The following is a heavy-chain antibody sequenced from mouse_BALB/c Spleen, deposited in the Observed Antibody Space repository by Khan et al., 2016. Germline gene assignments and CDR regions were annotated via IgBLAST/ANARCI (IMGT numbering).Heavy chain of an antibody. D-gene: IGHD1-2*01. Sequence: EVQLQQSGPGLVKPSQPLYLNCTVTDYSLPSGYGWNWLRPFPRNILEWMGHISYSGSTTYNPSLQRRISITRDTSQHQFFHQLNSVTTEDTATYYCARTAKIKYWGQGTTLTGSS. CDR1: DYSLPSGYG. J-gene: IGHJ2*01. CDR3: ARTAKIKY. V-gene: IGHV3-2*02. CDR2: ISYSGST.